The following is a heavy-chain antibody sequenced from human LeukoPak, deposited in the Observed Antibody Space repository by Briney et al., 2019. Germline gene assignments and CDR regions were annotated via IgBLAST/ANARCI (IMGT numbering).Heavy chain of an antibody. Sequence: SETLSLTCTVSGYSISSGYYWGWIRQPPGKGLEWIGSIYHSGSTYYNPSLKSRVTISVDTSKNQFSLELSSVTAADTAVYYCARLNTPSLAVTPIVLVPAGVPGNWYFDLWGRGTLVTVSS. J-gene: IGHJ2*01. CDR3: ARLNTPSLAVTPIVLVPAGVPGNWYFDL. CDR1: GYSISSGYY. CDR2: IYHSGST. V-gene: IGHV4-38-2*02. D-gene: IGHD2-2*01.